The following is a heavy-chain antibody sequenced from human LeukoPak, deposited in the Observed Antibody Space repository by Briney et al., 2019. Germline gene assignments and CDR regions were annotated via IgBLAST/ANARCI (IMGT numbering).Heavy chain of an antibody. J-gene: IGHJ4*02. CDR2: FDPEDGET. D-gene: IGHD6-13*01. V-gene: IGHV1-24*01. CDR1: GYTLTELS. Sequence: ASVKVSCKVSGYTLTELSMHWVRQAPGKGLEWMGGFDPEDGETIYAQKFQGRVTMTEDTSTDTAYMGLSSLRSEDTAVYYCATQGGDDSSSWYFLGYWGQGTLVTVSS. CDR3: ATQGGDDSSSWYFLGY.